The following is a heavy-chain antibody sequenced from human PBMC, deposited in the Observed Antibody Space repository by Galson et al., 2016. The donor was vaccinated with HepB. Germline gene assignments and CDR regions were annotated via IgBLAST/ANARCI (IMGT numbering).Heavy chain of an antibody. CDR3: AKPLWFGELTAEFYFDY. D-gene: IGHD3-10*01. J-gene: IGHJ4*02. CDR2: INTGNGNT. V-gene: IGHV1-3*04. CDR1: GYTFTRNL. Sequence: SVKVSCKASGYTFTRNLMHWVRQAPGQKLEWVGWINTGNGNTQYSQKFQDRVTISRATSASTAYLELRHLRSEDTAVYYCAKPLWFGELTAEFYFDYWGQGALVTVSS.